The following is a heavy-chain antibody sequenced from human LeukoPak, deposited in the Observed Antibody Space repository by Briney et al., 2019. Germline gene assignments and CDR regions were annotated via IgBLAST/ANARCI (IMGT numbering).Heavy chain of an antibody. Sequence: SVKVSCKASGGTFSSYAISWVRQAPGQGLEWMGGIIPIFGTANYAQRFQGRVTITADESTSTAYMELSSLRSEDTAVYYCARGRAPIVVVPAATFDIWGQGTMVTVSS. J-gene: IGHJ3*02. CDR3: ARGRAPIVVVPAATFDI. D-gene: IGHD2-2*01. CDR1: GGTFSSYA. V-gene: IGHV1-69*01. CDR2: IIPIFGTA.